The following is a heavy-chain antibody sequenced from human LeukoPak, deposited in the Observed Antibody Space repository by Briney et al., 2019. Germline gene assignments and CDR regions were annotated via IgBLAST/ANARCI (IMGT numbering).Heavy chain of an antibody. CDR1: GFTFSDHY. D-gene: IGHD3-22*01. J-gene: IGHJ2*01. V-gene: IGHV3-72*01. Sequence: GGSLRLSCAASGFTFSDHYMDWVRQAPGRGLEWVGRTRNKANSYTTEYAASVKGRFTISRDDSKNSLYLQMNSLKTEDTAVYYCTAEYDSSGYYPWFFDLWGRGTLVTASS. CDR3: TAEYDSSGYYPWFFDL. CDR2: TRNKANSYTT.